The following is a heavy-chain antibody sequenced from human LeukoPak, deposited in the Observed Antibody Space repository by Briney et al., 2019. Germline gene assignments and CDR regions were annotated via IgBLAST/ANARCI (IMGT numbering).Heavy chain of an antibody. CDR2: IDHSGST. CDR3: ARGAHDSYDSLDFDY. V-gene: IGHV4-34*01. CDR1: GGSFSGSY. Sequence: SETLSLTCAVYGGSFSGSYWSWIRQPPGKGLEWIGEIDHSGSTNYNPSFKSRVTISVDTSKNQFSLKLSSVTAADTAVYYCARGAHDSYDSLDFDYWGQGTLVTVSS. J-gene: IGHJ4*02. D-gene: IGHD5-18*01.